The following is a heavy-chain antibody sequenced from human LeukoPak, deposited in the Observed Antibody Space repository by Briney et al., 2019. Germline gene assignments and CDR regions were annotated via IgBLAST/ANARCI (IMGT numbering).Heavy chain of an antibody. J-gene: IGHJ5*01. V-gene: IGHV3-11*01. CDR3: ARHRDDGNPAFDS. D-gene: IGHD4-23*01. CDR2: ISSSGNTI. CDR1: GFTFSSYA. Sequence: PGGSLRLSCAASGFTFSSYAMSWIRQAPGKGLEWVSFISSSGNTIFYTDSVKGRFTISRDNAKNSLYLQMNSLRAEDTAAYYCARHRDDGNPAFDSWGQGMLVTVSS.